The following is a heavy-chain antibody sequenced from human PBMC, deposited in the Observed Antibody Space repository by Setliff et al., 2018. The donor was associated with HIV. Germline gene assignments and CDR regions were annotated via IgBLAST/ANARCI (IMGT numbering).Heavy chain of an antibody. Sequence: SETLSLTCSVSGGSISSSTYYWGWIRQPPGKGLEWIGDIFYTGSTYYNPSLKSRVAISIDTSENRFSLRLNSVAAADTGVYYCARRGRDGVLIVFATGFDPWGQGTLVTVSS. CDR2: IFYTGST. V-gene: IGHV4-39*01. D-gene: IGHD2-8*01. CDR3: ARRGRDGVLIVFATGFDP. CDR1: GGSISSSTYY. J-gene: IGHJ5*02.